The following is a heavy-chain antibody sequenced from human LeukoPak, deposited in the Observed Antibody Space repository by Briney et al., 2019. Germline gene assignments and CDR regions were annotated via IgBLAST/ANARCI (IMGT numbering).Heavy chain of an antibody. CDR3: AKNAAGIVLMIYAPLDS. CDR1: GFTFSSYA. V-gene: IGHV3-23*01. Sequence: GGSLRLSCAASGFTFSSYAMSWVRQAPGKGLEWVSTLSGSGGSTYYADSVKGRFTISGDESKNTLSLQMNSLRPEDTAVYYCAKNAAGIVLMIYAPLDSWGQGTLVTVSS. CDR2: LSGSGGST. D-gene: IGHD2-8*01. J-gene: IGHJ4*02.